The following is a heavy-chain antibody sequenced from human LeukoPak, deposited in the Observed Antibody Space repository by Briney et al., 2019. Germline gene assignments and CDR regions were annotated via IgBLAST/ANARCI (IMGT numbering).Heavy chain of an antibody. V-gene: IGHV4-39*07. J-gene: IGHJ4*02. D-gene: IGHD2-8*01. CDR1: GGSISSSSSY. CDR2: IYYSGST. CDR3: ARGYCTNAVCSLGPTQA. Sequence: SETLCVTCTVPGGSISSSSSYWGCIRQPPGRGLGWLGSIYYSGSTYYNPSLKSRVTISVDTSKNQFSLKLSSVTAADTAVYYCARGYCTNAVCSLGPTQAWGQGTLVTVSS.